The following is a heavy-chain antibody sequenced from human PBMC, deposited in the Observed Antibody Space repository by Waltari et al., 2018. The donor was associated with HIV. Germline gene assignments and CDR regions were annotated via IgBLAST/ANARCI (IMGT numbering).Heavy chain of an antibody. V-gene: IGHV1-8*01. CDR1: GYNFNSYD. J-gene: IGHJ4*02. Sequence: QVQLVQSGAEVKKPGASVKVSCQASGYNFNSYDINWVRQDTGQGLEWMGRMNPNSGDTGYAQQFQGRVTMTWNISLGIAYMEVSSLRSEDTAVYYCARGYNSGWKYWGQGTLVTVSS. CDR3: ARGYNSGWKY. D-gene: IGHD6-19*01. CDR2: MNPNSGDT.